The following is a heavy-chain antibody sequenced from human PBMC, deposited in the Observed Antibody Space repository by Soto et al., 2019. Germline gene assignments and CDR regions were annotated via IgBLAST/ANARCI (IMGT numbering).Heavy chain of an antibody. CDR3: DRVPTYLPEDY. CDR2: FSAYNGDT. Sequence: QVQLVQSGAEVKKPGASVRVSCKASGYTFTNYAISWLRQAPGQGLEWIGWFSAYNGDTISAQQLQGRVTMTTDTSTSTAYMELRRLRSDDTAMYFCDRVPTYLPEDYWGQGTLVTVSS. J-gene: IGHJ4*02. CDR1: GYTFTNYA. V-gene: IGHV1-18*01.